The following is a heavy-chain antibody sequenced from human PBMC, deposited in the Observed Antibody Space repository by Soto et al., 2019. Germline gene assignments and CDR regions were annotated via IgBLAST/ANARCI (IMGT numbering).Heavy chain of an antibody. J-gene: IGHJ4*02. D-gene: IGHD3-22*01. Sequence: ASLKVSCKASGCTFTGYYMHWVRQAPGQGLEWMGWINPNSGGTNYAQKFQGRVTMTRDTSISTAYMELSRLRPDDTAVYYCARDLGTYYDSSGYHFDYWGQGTLVTVSS. CDR3: ARDLGTYYDSSGYHFDY. CDR1: GCTFTGYY. V-gene: IGHV1-2*02. CDR2: INPNSGGT.